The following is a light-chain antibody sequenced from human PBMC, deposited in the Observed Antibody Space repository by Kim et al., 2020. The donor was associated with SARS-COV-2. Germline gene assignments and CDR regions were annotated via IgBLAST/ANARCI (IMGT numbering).Light chain of an antibody. CDR1: QSVGLW. CDR3: QQYGTHST. CDR2: KSS. V-gene: IGKV1-5*03. J-gene: IGKJ1*01. Sequence: PASVGDTVTFSCRASQSVGLWLAWYQHKPGQVPKLLMDKSSQIHRGVPSRFVGGGSGTHFTLTINSLQPSDFAVYYCQQYGTHSTFGPGTKVDIK.